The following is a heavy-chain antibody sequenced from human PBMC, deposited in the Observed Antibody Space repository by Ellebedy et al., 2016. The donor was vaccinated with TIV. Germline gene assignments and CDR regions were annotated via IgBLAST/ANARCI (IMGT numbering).Heavy chain of an antibody. CDR1: GDSISGSSYY. CDR3: ARSQNYFDP. D-gene: IGHD1-7*01. V-gene: IGHV4-39*01. CDR2: IRDGEKT. Sequence: MPSETLSLTCTVSGDSISGSSYYWAWIRQPPGKGLEWIGGIRDGEKTFYNPSLKSPFTISLDTSKNHIFLTLSSVTAAGTAVYYCARSQNYFDPWGQGTLVTVSS. J-gene: IGHJ5*02.